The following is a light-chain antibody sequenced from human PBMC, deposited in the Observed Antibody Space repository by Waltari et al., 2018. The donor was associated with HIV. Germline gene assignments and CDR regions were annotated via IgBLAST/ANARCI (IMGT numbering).Light chain of an antibody. J-gene: IGKJ4*01. CDR3: MQALEIPLT. CDR2: LAS. V-gene: IGKV2-28*01. Sequence: DIVMTQPPFILPVSPGEPASISCRSSQSLLHNNGYNYLNWYMQRPGQSPQLLIYLASHRASGVPDRFSGSGSGTDFTLHIKNVEADDVGLYFCMQALEIPLTFGGGTKVEIK. CDR1: QSLLHNNGYNY.